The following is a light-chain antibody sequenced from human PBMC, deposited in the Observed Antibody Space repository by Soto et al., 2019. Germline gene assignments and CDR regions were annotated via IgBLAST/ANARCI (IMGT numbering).Light chain of an antibody. V-gene: IGKV4-1*01. Sequence: DIVMTQYPDSLAVSLGERATINCKSSQSVLYSSNNKNYVDWYQQKPGLTPKLLIYWASTRESGVPDRFSGSGSGTDFTLTISSLQAEDVAVYYCQQYYSTPLTFGGGTKVEIK. CDR1: QSVLYSSNNKNY. J-gene: IGKJ4*01. CDR3: QQYYSTPLT. CDR2: WAS.